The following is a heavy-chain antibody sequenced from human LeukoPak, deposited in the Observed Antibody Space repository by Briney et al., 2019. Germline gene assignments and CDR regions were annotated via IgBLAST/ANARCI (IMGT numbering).Heavy chain of an antibody. V-gene: IGHV1-46*01. CDR3: ARDSTVTTPYTWFDP. Sequence: ASVKVSCKASGYTFTSYYMHWVRQAPGQGLEWMGIINPSGGSTSYAQKFQGRVTMTRDTSTSTVYMELSSLRSEDTAVYYCARDSTVTTPYTWFDPWGQGTLVTVSS. D-gene: IGHD4-17*01. CDR2: INPSGGST. J-gene: IGHJ5*02. CDR1: GYTFTSYY.